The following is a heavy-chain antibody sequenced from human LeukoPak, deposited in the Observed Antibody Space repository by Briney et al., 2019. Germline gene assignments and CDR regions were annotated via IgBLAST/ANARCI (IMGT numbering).Heavy chain of an antibody. D-gene: IGHD1-26*01. CDR2: ISSSGSTI. CDR3: ARAEVGANHFDY. V-gene: IGHV3-48*03. J-gene: IGHJ4*02. Sequence: GGSLRLSCAAYGFTFSSYAMNWVRQAPGKGLEWVSYISSSGSTIYYADSVKGRFTISRDNAKNSLYLQMNSLRAEDTAVYYCARAEVGANHFDYWGQGTLFTVSS. CDR1: GFTFSSYA.